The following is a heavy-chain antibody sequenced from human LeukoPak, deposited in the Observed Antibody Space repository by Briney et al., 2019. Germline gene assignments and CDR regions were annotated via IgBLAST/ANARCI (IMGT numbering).Heavy chain of an antibody. CDR2: INPNSGGT. CDR1: GYTFTGYY. V-gene: IGHV1-2*02. CDR3: ARAANYYDSSGLFDY. D-gene: IGHD3-22*01. Sequence: EASVKVSCKASGYTFTGYYMHWVRQAPGQGLEWMGWINPNSGGTNYAQKFQGRVTMTRDTSISTAYMELSRLRSDDTAVYYCARAANYYDSSGLFDYWGQGTLVTVSS. J-gene: IGHJ4*02.